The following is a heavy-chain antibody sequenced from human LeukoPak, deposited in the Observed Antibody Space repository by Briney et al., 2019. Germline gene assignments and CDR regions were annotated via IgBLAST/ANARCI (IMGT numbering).Heavy chain of an antibody. D-gene: IGHD6-13*01. CDR3: ARIAAAGAFDY. V-gene: IGHV3-21*01. Sequence: PGGSLRLSCAASGFTFSSYSMTWVRQAPGKGLEWVSSISSSSSYIYYADSVKGRFTISRDNAKSSLYLQMNSLRAEDTAVYYCARIAAAGAFDYWGQGTLVTVSS. CDR2: ISSSSSYI. CDR1: GFTFSSYS. J-gene: IGHJ4*02.